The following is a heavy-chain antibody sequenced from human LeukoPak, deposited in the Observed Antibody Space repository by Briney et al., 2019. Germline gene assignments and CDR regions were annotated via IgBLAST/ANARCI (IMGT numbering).Heavy chain of an antibody. CDR3: AKGFGYCSSTSCFHYYYGMDV. V-gene: IGHV3-23*01. Sequence: GGSLRLSCAASGFTFSSYVMSWVRQAPGKGLEWVSAISGSGGSTYYADSVKGRFTISRDNSKNTLYLQMNSLRAEDTAVYYCAKGFGYCSSTSCFHYYYGMDVWGQGTTVTVSS. D-gene: IGHD2-2*03. CDR1: GFTFSSYV. CDR2: ISGSGGST. J-gene: IGHJ6*02.